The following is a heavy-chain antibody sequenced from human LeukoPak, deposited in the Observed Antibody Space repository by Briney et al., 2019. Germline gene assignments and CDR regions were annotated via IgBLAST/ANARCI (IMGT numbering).Heavy chain of an antibody. CDR1: GFTVSSNY. V-gene: IGHV3-53*01. Sequence: PGGSLRLSCAASGFTVSSNYMSWVRQAPGKGLEWVSVIYSGGSTYYADSVKGRFTISRDNSKNTLYLQMNSLRAEDTAVYYCARGIAAAGGILEYFDYWGQGTLVTVSS. CDR2: IYSGGST. J-gene: IGHJ4*02. D-gene: IGHD6-13*01. CDR3: ARGIAAAGGILEYFDY.